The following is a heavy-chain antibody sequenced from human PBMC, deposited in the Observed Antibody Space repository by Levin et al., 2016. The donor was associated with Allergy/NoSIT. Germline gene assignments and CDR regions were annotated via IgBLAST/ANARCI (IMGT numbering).Heavy chain of an antibody. V-gene: IGHV3-74*03. Sequence: GESLKISCAASGFTFSDYYMHWVRQAPGKGLVWVSRLNGDGSTTTYADSVKGRFTISRDNAKNTLYLQMDNLRADDTAMYFCASLGHHYINGGHHQIDFWGQGTLVTVSS. J-gene: IGHJ4*02. CDR1: GFTFSDYY. CDR2: LNGDGSTT. D-gene: IGHD2-15*01. CDR3: ASLGHHYINGGHHQIDF.